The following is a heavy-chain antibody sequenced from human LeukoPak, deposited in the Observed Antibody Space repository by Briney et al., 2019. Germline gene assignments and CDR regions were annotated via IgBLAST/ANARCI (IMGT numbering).Heavy chain of an antibody. J-gene: IGHJ5*02. Sequence: PETLSHTRTLSGGSTFSYYWSSIPPPPQTGLGRVGYIYFSGGTNYNPPLTRRATMSVDTSKNQFSLKLSYVTAADTAVYYCARGVSTTVTIKFDPWGQGTLVTVSS. CDR1: GGSTFSYY. CDR2: IYFSGGT. V-gene: IGHV4-59*01. D-gene: IGHD4-17*01. CDR3: ARGVSTTVTIKFDP.